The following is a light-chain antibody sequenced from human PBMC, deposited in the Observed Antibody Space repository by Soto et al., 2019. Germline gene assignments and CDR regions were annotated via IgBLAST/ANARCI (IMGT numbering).Light chain of an antibody. CDR3: HQYGSFSPIT. CDR2: DAS. Sequence: DIQMTQSPSTLSASVGDRVTITCRASRSISNWLAWYQQRPGIAPKLLIFDASILQSGVPSRFSGSGSGTEFTLSIRRLQTDDFANYYCHQYGSFSPITLAGGTNVDIK. V-gene: IGKV1-5*01. J-gene: IGKJ4*01. CDR1: RSISNW.